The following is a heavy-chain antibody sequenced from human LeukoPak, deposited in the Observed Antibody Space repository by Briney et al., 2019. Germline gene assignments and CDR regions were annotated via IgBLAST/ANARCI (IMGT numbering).Heavy chain of an antibody. V-gene: IGHV1-18*01. Sequence: ASVKVSCKASGYTFTSYGISWVRQAPGQGLEWMGWISAYNGNTNHAQKLQGRDNMTTDTSTSTAYMELRSLRSDDTAVYYCARDPSNTPGLVPQGYWGKGTLVTVSS. J-gene: IGHJ4*02. CDR2: ISAYNGNT. CDR3: ARDPSNTPGLVPQGY. D-gene: IGHD3/OR15-3a*01. CDR1: GYTFTSYG.